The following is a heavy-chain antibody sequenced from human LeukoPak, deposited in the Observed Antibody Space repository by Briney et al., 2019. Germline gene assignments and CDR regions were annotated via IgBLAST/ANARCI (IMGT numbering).Heavy chain of an antibody. CDR1: GFTFSSYG. V-gene: IGHV3-33*01. J-gene: IGHJ4*02. CDR3: ARVNRGYSYGYLYYFDY. D-gene: IGHD5-18*01. Sequence: GGSLRLSCAASGFTFSSYGMHWVRQAPGKGLEWVAVIWYDGSNKYYADSVKGRFTISRDNSKNTLYLHMNSLRAEDTAVYYCARVNRGYSYGYLYYFDYWGQGTLVTVSS. CDR2: IWYDGSNK.